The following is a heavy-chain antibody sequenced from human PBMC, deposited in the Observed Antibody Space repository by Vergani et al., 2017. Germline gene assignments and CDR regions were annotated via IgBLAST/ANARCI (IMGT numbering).Heavy chain of an antibody. CDR2: IWYDGCKK. V-gene: IGHV3-33*01. CDR1: GFTFSSYA. D-gene: IGHD1-1*01. CDR3: AREATATGTAGHGY. Sequence: QVQLVESGGRVVQPGGSLRLSCAASGFTFSSYAMHWVRQAPGKGLEWVTVIWYDGCKKYYADSVQGRFNNSRDNSKNTVYLQRSSLRVEDTAVYYCAREATATGTAGHGYWGRGTLVTVSS. J-gene: IGHJ4*02.